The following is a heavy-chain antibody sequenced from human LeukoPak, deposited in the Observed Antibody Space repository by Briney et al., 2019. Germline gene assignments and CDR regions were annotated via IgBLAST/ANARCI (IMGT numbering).Heavy chain of an antibody. Sequence: GGSLRLSCAASGFTFSTYSMNWVRQAPGKGLEWVSYISSSSSTIYYADSVKGRFTISRDNGKNSLYLQMNSLRAEDTAVYYCAREMWFLDYWGQGTLVTVSS. J-gene: IGHJ4*02. CDR1: GFTFSTYS. V-gene: IGHV3-48*01. D-gene: IGHD2-21*01. CDR3: AREMWFLDY. CDR2: ISSSSSTI.